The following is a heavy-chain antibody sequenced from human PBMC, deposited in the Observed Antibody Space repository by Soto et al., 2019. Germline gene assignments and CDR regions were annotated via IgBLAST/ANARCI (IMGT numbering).Heavy chain of an antibody. CDR3: VKDRPLYGGHLDY. D-gene: IGHD4-17*01. CDR1: GFTFSSYS. J-gene: IGHJ4*02. CDR2: ITSDTSAI. V-gene: IGHV3-48*02. Sequence: GGSLRLSCVASGFTFSSYSMDWVRQAPGKGLEWVSFITSDTSAIEYADSVKGRFTISRDNARNSLYLQMNSLRDEDTAVYYCVKDRPLYGGHLDYWGQGTLVTVSS.